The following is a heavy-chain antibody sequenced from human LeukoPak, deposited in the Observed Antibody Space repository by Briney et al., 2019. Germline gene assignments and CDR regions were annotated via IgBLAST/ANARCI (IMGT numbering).Heavy chain of an antibody. D-gene: IGHD4/OR15-4a*01. CDR2: IYYTGST. Sequence: SETLSLTCTVAGGSVSTGSYYWSWIRQPPGKGLEWIGYIYYTGSTNYNPSLKSRVTISVDASRKQFSLKLSSVTAADTAVYYCARADYGVGPFDYWGQGTPVTVSS. CDR3: ARADYGVGPFDY. CDR1: GGSVSTGSYY. J-gene: IGHJ4*02. V-gene: IGHV4-61*01.